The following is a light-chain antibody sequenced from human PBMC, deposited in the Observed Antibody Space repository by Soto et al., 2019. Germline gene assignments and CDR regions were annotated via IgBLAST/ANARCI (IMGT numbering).Light chain of an antibody. CDR2: GAS. J-gene: IGKJ4*01. V-gene: IGKV3-20*01. CDR3: QQYGSSLST. CDR1: QSVDIN. Sequence: EIVLTQSPATLSVSPGERVTLSCRASQSVDINLAWYQQKPGQAPRLLIYGASSRATGIPDRSSGSGSGTDFTLTISRLEPEDFAVYYCQQYGSSLSTFGGGTKVDIK.